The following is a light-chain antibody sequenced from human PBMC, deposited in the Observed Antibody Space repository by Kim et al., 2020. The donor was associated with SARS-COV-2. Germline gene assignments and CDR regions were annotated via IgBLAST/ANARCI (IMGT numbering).Light chain of an antibody. J-gene: IGKJ2*01. CDR3: MQALQTPLYS. V-gene: IGKV2-28*01. CDR2: LAS. CDR1: HSLLQRNGHDY. Sequence: ASISCKSSHSLLQRNGHDYLDWYVQKPGQSPQLLIYLASNRASGVPDRFSGSGSGTDFILTINRVEAGDVGIYYCMQALQTPLYSFGQGTKLEIK.